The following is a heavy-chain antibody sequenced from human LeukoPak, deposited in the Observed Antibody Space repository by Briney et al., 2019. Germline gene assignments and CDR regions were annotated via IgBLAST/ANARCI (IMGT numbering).Heavy chain of an antibody. J-gene: IGHJ5*02. CDR2: INPSSGGT. CDR1: GYTITDYY. V-gene: IGHV1-2*02. Sequence: GASLKVSCKASGYTITDYYVHWVRQAPGQGLEWMGWINPSSGGTNSAQQFQGRVTMARDTSTSTAYMELSRLTSDDTAMYYCARAAPRDYAGGSWFFDWFDPWGQGTLVTVSS. CDR3: ARAAPRDYAGGSWFFDWFDP. D-gene: IGHD2-15*01.